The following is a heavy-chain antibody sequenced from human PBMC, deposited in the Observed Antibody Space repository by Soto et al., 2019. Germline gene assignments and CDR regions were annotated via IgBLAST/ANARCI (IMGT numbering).Heavy chain of an antibody. CDR2: IYYSGST. CDR1: GGSISSYY. D-gene: IGHD1-26*01. J-gene: IGHJ4*02. V-gene: IGHV4-59*01. CDR3: ARRYGGNFDY. Sequence: QVQLQESGPGLVKPSETLSLTCTVSGGSISSYYWSWIRQPPGKGLEWLGYIYYSGSTNYNPSLKSRVTISVDTSKNQFSLKLSSVTAADTAVYYCARRYGGNFDYWGQGTRGTVSS.